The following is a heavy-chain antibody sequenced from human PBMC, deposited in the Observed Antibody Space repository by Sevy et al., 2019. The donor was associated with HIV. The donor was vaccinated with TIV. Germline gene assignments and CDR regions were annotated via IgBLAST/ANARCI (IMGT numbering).Heavy chain of an antibody. Sequence: GESLKISCAASGFTFSSYWMSWVRQAPGKGLEWVANIKQDGSEKYDVDSVKGRFTISRDNAKNSLYLQMNSLRAEDTAVYYCGGGVWSGYYKPPYYYGMDVWGQGTTVTVSS. D-gene: IGHD3-3*01. CDR3: GGGVWSGYYKPPYYYGMDV. CDR1: GFTFSSYW. J-gene: IGHJ6*02. V-gene: IGHV3-7*01. CDR2: IKQDGSEK.